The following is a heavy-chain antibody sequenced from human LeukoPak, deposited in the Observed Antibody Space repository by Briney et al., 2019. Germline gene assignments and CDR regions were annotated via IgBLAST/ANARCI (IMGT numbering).Heavy chain of an antibody. CDR1: GFTFSSYG. CDR2: IRYDGSNK. J-gene: IGHJ6*03. V-gene: IGHV3-30*02. Sequence: PGGSLRLSCAASGFTFSSYGMHWVRQAPGKGLEWVAFIRYDGSNKYYADSVKGRFTISRDNSKNTLYLQMNSLRAEDTAVYYCAKDAGGQPYCSSTSCYGAPGYMDVWGKGTTVTVSS. D-gene: IGHD2-2*01. CDR3: AKDAGGQPYCSSTSCYGAPGYMDV.